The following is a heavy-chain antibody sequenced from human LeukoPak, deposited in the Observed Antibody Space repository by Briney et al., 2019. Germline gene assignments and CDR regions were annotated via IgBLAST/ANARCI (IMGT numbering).Heavy chain of an antibody. CDR1: GFTFSSYA. D-gene: IGHD4-23*01. CDR2: ISYDGSNK. J-gene: IGHJ4*02. Sequence: GRSLRLSCAASGFTFSSYAMHWVRQAPGKGLEWVAVISYDGSNKYYADSVKGRFTISRDNSKNTLYLQMNSLRAEDTAVYYCARAPTTVVTHFDYWGQGTLVTVSS. CDR3: ARAPTTVVTHFDY. V-gene: IGHV3-30*04.